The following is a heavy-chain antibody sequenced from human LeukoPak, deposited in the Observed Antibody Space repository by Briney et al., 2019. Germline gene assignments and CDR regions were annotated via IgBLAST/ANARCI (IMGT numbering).Heavy chain of an antibody. V-gene: IGHV3-74*01. CDR2: INGDGSTT. D-gene: IGHD3-10*02. CDR3: ARDRYYVPDN. J-gene: IGHJ4*02. CDR1: GFTFNTNW. Sequence: GGSLGLSCAASGFTFNTNWMHWVRQAPGKGLVWVSCINGDGSTTTYADSVKGRFTISRDNAKNTVYLQINNLRPEDTAVYYCARDRYYVPDNWGQGTLVTVSS.